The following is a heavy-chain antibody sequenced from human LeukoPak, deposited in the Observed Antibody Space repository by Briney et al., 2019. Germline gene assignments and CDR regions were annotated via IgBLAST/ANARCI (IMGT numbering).Heavy chain of an antibody. V-gene: IGHV1-69*05. D-gene: IGHD3-22*01. J-gene: IGHJ3*02. Sequence: SVKVSCKASGGTFSSYAISWVRQAPGQGLEWMGGIIPIFGTANYAQKFQGRVTITTDESTSTAYMELSSLRSEDTAVYYCARSPRITMIVVVPPVAFDIWGQGTMVTVSS. CDR1: GGTFSSYA. CDR3: ARSPRITMIVVVPPVAFDI. CDR2: IIPIFGTA.